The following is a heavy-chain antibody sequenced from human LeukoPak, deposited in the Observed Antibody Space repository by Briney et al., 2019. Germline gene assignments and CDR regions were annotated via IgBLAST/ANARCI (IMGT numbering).Heavy chain of an antibody. CDR1: GYTFTGYY. V-gene: IGHV1-2*02. Sequence: ASVKVSCKASGYTFTGYYMHWVRQAPGQGLEWMGWINPTSGGTSYAQKFQGRVTMTKDTSISTAYMELTRLRSDDTAVYYCARDHWRAAAGIYHNWFDPWGQGTLVTVSS. D-gene: IGHD6-13*01. CDR2: INPTSGGT. J-gene: IGHJ5*02. CDR3: ARDHWRAAAGIYHNWFDP.